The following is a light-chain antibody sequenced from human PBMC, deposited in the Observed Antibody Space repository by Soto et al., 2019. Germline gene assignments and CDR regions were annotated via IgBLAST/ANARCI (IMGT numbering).Light chain of an antibody. Sequence: IVLTQSPGTLSFSPGERATLSCRASQSVRNRYLGRYQQKAGQAPRLLIYGASSRATGIPDRFSGSGSGTDFTLTISRLEPEDSAVYFCLQYGAAPRTFGQGTKVVI. J-gene: IGKJ1*01. CDR3: LQYGAAPRT. CDR1: QSVRNRY. V-gene: IGKV3-20*01. CDR2: GAS.